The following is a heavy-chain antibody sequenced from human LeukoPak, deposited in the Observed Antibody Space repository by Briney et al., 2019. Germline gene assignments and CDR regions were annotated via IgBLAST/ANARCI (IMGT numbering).Heavy chain of an antibody. Sequence: GGSLRLSCAASGFTFSSYGMHWVRRAPGKGLEWVAFIGSDGSNTYYADSVKGRVSISRDKPKNTLYLQMSSLRADDTAVYYLARGQGSRWPRQGMEVLGQGNTVNVSS. J-gene: IGHJ6*02. V-gene: IGHV3-30*02. CDR1: GFTFSSYG. CDR2: IGSDGSNT. CDR3: ARGQGSRWPRQGMEV. D-gene: IGHD6-13*01.